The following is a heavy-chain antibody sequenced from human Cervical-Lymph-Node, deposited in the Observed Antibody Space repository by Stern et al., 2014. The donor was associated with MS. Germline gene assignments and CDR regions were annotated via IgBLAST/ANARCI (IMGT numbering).Heavy chain of an antibody. V-gene: IGHV1-69*17. J-gene: IGHJ4*02. Sequence: VQLVQSGTEVKKPGSSVTISCKPSGDSFNNYAVNWVRQAPGQGIEWMGGIIPIFGVTTYAQQFRGRVTIKADKSWVTASLQLNNLMSDDTAVYFCARDGSYEDYGDYATSVFDHWGQGTLVTVSS. CDR2: IIPIFGVT. D-gene: IGHD4-17*01. CDR1: GDSFNNYA. CDR3: ARDGSYEDYGDYATSVFDH.